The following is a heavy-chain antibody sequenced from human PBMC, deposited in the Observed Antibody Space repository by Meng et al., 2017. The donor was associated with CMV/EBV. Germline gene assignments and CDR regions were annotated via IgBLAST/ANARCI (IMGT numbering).Heavy chain of an antibody. CDR3: ARDPAPRRVEWSPGWYFDL. CDR2: ISSSGSTI. J-gene: IGHJ2*01. CDR1: GSTFSDYY. Sequence: GGFLRPSCAASGSTFSDYYMSWIRQAPGKGLEWVSYISSSGSTIYYADPVKGRFTISRDNAKNPLYLQMNSLRAEDTAVYYCARDPAPRRVEWSPGWYFDLWGRGTLVTVSS. D-gene: IGHD3-3*01. V-gene: IGHV3-11*04.